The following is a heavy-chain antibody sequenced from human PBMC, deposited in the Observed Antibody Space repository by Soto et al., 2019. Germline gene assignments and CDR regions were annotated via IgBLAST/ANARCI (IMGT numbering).Heavy chain of an antibody. CDR2: ISAYNGNT. D-gene: IGHD3-22*01. CDR3: ARAIYDSSGPEAFDI. J-gene: IGHJ3*02. V-gene: IGHV1-18*04. CDR1: GYTFTSYG. Sequence: QVQLVQSGAEVNKPGASVKVSCKASGYTFTSYGISWVRQAPGQGLEWMGWISAYNGNTNYAQKLQGRVTMTTDTSTSTDYMELRSLRSDDTAVYSCARAIYDSSGPEAFDIWGKGTMVTVSS.